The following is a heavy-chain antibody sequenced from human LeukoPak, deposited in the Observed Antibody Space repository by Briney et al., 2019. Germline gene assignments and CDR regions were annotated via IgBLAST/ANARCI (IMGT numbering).Heavy chain of an antibody. V-gene: IGHV1-2*02. CDR3: ARRIRTRGDFDS. CDR1: GYNFIGYY. D-gene: IGHD2-2*01. J-gene: IGHJ4*02. CDR2: VSPNSGDP. Sequence: GASVKGSCQTSGYNFIGYYIHWVRQAPGQGLEWMGWVSPNSGDPNYSPRFKGRVSMTRDTSITTAYMELTSLTSDDTAIYYCARRIRTRGDFDSWGQGTLVTVSS.